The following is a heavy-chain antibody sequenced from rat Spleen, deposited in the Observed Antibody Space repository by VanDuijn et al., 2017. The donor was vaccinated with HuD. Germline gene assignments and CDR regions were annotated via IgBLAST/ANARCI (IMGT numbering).Heavy chain of an antibody. CDR1: GFSFSSNW. J-gene: IGHJ2*01. Sequence: EVQLVESDGGLVQPGKSLKLSCAASGFSFSSNWLNWIRQAPGEGLEWIASISSDGRRNYYRDSVRGRFTISSDNAKTTLYLQMDSLRSGDTATYYWTTHGGSLDWGQGVMVTVSS. V-gene: IGHV5-29*01. CDR2: ISSDGRRN. D-gene: IGHD1-3*01. CDR3: TTHGGSLD.